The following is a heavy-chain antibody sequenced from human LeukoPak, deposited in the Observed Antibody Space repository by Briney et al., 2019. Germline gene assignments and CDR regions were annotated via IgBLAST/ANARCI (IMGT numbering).Heavy chain of an antibody. V-gene: IGHV3-72*01. J-gene: IGHJ6*02. CDR1: GFTFSDHY. CDR2: TRTKAKDYTT. CDR3: ARGPTVTFNYHYGMDV. D-gene: IGHD4-17*01. Sequence: GGSLRLSCATSGFTFSDHYMDWVRQAPGKGLEWVARTRTKAKDYTTEYAASVKGRFTVSRDESMHSLYLQMNSLRTEHTAVYYCARGPTVTFNYHYGMDVWGQGTTVTVSS.